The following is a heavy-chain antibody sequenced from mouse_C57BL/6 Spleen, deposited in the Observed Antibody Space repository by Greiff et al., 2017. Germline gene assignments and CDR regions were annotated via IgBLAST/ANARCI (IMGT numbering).Heavy chain of an antibody. V-gene: IGHV1-61*01. CDR1: GYTFPSYW. Sequence: QVQLQQPGAELVRPGSSVKLSCKASGYTFPSYWMDWVKQRPGQGLEWIGNIYPSDSETHYNQKFKDKATLTVDKSSSTAYMQLSSLTSEDSAVYYCARDWGGRGYWGQGTTLTVSS. D-gene: IGHD4-1*01. CDR3: ARDWGGRGY. CDR2: IYPSDSET. J-gene: IGHJ2*01.